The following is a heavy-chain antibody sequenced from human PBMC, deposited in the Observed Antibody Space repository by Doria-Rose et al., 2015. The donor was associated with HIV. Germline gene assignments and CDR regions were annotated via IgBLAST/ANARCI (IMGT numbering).Heavy chain of an antibody. D-gene: IGHD6-13*01. CDR1: GVSLSSPGMG. CDR2: IFSDDGR. CDR3: ARIKSSRWYHKYYFDF. V-gene: IGHV2-26*01. Sequence: ESGPVLVKPTETLTLTCTVSGVSLSSPGMGVSWIRQPPGEALEWLANIFSDDGRSYKTSLKSRLTISSGASKSQVVLTMTDMDPVDTATYYCARIKSSRWYHKYYFDFWGRGTLVIVSA. J-gene: IGHJ4*02.